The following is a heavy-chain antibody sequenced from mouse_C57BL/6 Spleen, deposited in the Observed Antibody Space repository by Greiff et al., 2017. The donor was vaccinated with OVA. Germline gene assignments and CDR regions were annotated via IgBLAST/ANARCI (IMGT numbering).Heavy chain of an antibody. Sequence: VQLQQPGAELVKPGASVKLSCKASGYTFTSYWMQWVKQRPGQGLEWIGEIDPSDSYTNYNQKFKGKATLTVDTSSSTAYMQLSSLTSEDSAVYYCARTKNDFDYWGQGTTLTVSS. V-gene: IGHV1-50*01. CDR1: GYTFTSYW. J-gene: IGHJ2*01. CDR2: IDPSDSYT. CDR3: ARTKNDFDY.